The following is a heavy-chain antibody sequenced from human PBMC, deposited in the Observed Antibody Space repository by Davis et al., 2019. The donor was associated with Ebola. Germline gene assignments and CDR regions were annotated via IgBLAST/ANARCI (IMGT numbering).Heavy chain of an antibody. V-gene: IGHV3-23*01. D-gene: IGHD6-13*01. J-gene: IGHJ6*02. Sequence: GESLKISCAASGFTFSSYAMSWVRQAPGKGLEWVSAISGSGGSTYYADSVKGRLTISRDNSKNTLYLQMNSLRAEDTAVYYCAKATRSAAGIWYYYYGMDVWGQGTTVTVSS. CDR3: AKATRSAAGIWYYYYGMDV. CDR2: ISGSGGST. CDR1: GFTFSSYA.